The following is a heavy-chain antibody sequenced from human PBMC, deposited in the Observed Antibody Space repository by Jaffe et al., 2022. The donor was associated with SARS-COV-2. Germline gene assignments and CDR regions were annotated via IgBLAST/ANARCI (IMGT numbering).Heavy chain of an antibody. CDR1: GGSISSYY. D-gene: IGHD1-1*01. CDR3: ARNQGTTSAVWFDP. J-gene: IGHJ5*02. CDR2: IYYSGST. V-gene: IGHV4-59*01. Sequence: QVQLQESGPGLVKPSETLSLTCTVSGGSISSYYWSWIRQPPGKGLEWIGYIYYSGSTNYNPSLKSRVTISVDTSKNQFSLKLSSVTAADTAVYYCARNQGTTSAVWFDPWGQGTLVTVSS.